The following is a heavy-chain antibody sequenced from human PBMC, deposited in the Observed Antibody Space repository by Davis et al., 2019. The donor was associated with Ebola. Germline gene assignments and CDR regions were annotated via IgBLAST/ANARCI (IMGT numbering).Heavy chain of an antibody. CDR2: VNPQSGNT. V-gene: IGHV1-8*01. D-gene: IGHD4-17*01. Sequence: ASVKVSCMPSRYSFLHYYVYWVRQAPGQGLEWMGSVNPQSGNTGYDQKFQGRLTMTRDTSINTAYMQLSSLRSDDTAVYYCARGVTIDLWGQGTLVSVS. CDR3: ARGVTIDL. CDR1: RYSFLHYY. J-gene: IGHJ5*02.